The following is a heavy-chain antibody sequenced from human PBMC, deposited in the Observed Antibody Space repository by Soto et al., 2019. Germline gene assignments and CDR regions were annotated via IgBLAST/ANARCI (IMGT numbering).Heavy chain of an antibody. Sequence: SQTLSLTCAISGDSVSSNSAAWNWIRQSPSRGLEWLGRTYYRSKWYNDYAVSVKSRITINPDTSKNQFSLQLNSVTPEDTAVYYCARVLVTIFGVVIDYYYYGMDVWGQGTTVTVSS. V-gene: IGHV6-1*01. CDR1: GDSVSSNSAA. D-gene: IGHD3-3*01. J-gene: IGHJ6*02. CDR2: TYYRSKWYN. CDR3: ARVLVTIFGVVIDYYYYGMDV.